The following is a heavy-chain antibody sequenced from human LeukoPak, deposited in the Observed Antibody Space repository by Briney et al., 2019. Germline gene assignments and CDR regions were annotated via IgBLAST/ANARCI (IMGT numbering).Heavy chain of an antibody. Sequence: PGGSLRLSCEASGFTFTSHGMHWVRQAPGKGLEWLAVISYDGSNEYYSDSVKGRFTISRDNSKNTLYLQMSSLRNEDTAIYYCATGSQIREADYWGQGTLVTVSS. CDR2: ISYDGSNE. J-gene: IGHJ4*02. V-gene: IGHV3-30*03. D-gene: IGHD3-10*01. CDR1: GFTFTSHG. CDR3: ATGSQIREADY.